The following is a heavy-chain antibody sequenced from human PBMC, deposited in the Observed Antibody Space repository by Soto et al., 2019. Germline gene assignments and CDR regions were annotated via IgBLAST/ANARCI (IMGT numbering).Heavy chain of an antibody. CDR3: AHSAFGSWFAS. D-gene: IGHD2-15*01. V-gene: IGHV2-5*02. CDR2: IYWDENI. J-gene: IGHJ5*01. CDR1: GVSLSTSGLG. Sequence: SGPTLVNPTQTLTLTCTISGVSLSTSGLGVGWLRQPPGKALEWLALIYWDENIRYSPSLKSRLTITKGTSTNQVVLTMTNMDPVDSSRYYCAHSAFGSWFASWGQGTPVTVS.